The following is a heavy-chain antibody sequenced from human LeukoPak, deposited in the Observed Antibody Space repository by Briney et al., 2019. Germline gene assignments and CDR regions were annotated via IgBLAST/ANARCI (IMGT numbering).Heavy chain of an antibody. CDR2: VSTGGSTT. J-gene: IGHJ4*02. V-gene: IGHV3-23*01. CDR3: AKEGVISETFDC. CDR1: GFQFSHYA. D-gene: IGHD2-21*01. Sequence: PGGSLSLSCVASGFQFSHYAIHWVHQAPGKGLEWVSLVSTGGSTTYYADSVRGRFNVSRDNAKDTVFLQLNSLRAEDTAIYYCAKEGVISETFDCWGQGVLVTVSS.